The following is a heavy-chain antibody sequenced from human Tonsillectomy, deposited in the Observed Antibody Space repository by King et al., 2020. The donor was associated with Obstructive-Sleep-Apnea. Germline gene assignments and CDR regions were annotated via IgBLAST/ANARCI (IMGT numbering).Heavy chain of an antibody. CDR1: GYRFSSYW. CDR3: ARRSGSYPVLWLDS. CDR2: IYPGDSDT. J-gene: IGHJ5*01. D-gene: IGHD1-26*01. Sequence: VQLVESGAEVKKPGESLKISCEAFGYRFSSYWIAWVRQMPGKDLECMGIIYPGDSDTKYSPSFQGQVTISADKSTSTAYLHWSSLKASDTAMYFCARRSGSYPVLWLDSWGQGTLVTVSS. V-gene: IGHV5-51*01.